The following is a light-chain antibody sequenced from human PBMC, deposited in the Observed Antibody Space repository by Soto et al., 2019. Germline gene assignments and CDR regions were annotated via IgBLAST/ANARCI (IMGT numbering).Light chain of an antibody. CDR2: GAS. CDR3: QQYGGSPPYT. CDR1: QSVSSSY. J-gene: IGKJ2*01. Sequence: EIVLTQSPGTLSLSPGERATLSCRACQSVSSSYLAWYQQKPGQAPRLLIYGASSRATGIPARFSGSGSGTDFTLTISRLEPEDFAVYYCQQYGGSPPYTFGQGTKLEIK. V-gene: IGKV3-20*01.